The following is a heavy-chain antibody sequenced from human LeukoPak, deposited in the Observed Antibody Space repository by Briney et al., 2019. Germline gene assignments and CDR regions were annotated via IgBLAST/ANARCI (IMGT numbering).Heavy chain of an antibody. CDR2: IYYSGST. V-gene: IGHV4-59*08. CDR3: AGQVTGQRYFDY. Sequence: SSETLSLTCTVSGGSISSYYWSWIRQPPGKGLEWIGYIYYSGSTNYNPSLKSRVTISVDTSKNQFSLKLSSVTAADTAVYYCAGQVTGQRYFDYWGQGTLVTVSS. D-gene: IGHD6-25*01. CDR1: GGSISSYY. J-gene: IGHJ4*02.